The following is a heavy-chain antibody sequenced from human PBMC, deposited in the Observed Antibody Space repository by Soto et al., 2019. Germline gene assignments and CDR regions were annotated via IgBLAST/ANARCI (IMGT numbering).Heavy chain of an antibody. CDR2: IWYDGSNK. Sequence: QVQLVESGGGVVQPGRSLRLSCAASGFTFSSYGMHWVRQAPGKGLEWVAVIWYDGSNKYYADSVKGRFTISRDNSKNTLYLQMNSLRAEDTAVYYCARGLKGQYSSSSDIVYWGQGTLVTVSS. V-gene: IGHV3-33*01. D-gene: IGHD6-6*01. CDR3: ARGLKGQYSSSSDIVY. CDR1: GFTFSSYG. J-gene: IGHJ4*02.